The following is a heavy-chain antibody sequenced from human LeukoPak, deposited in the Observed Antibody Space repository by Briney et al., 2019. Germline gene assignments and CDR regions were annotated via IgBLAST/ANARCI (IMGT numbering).Heavy chain of an antibody. CDR3: ARRSSSWYGEIDY. D-gene: IGHD6-13*01. CDR1: GGSISSSSYY. V-gene: IGHV4-39*01. Sequence: PSETLSLTCTVSGGSISSSSYYWGWIRQPPGKGLEWIGSIYYSGSTYYNPSLKSRVTISVDTSKNQFSLKLSSVAAADTAVYYCARRSSSWYGEIDYWGQGTLVTVSS. CDR2: IYYSGST. J-gene: IGHJ4*02.